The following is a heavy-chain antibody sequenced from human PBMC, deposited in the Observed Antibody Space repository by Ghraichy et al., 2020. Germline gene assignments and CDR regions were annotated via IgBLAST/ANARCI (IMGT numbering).Heavy chain of an antibody. V-gene: IGHV4-59*01. Sequence: SETLSLTCTVSGGSISSYYWSWIRQPPGKGLEWIGYIYYSGSTNYNPSLKSRVTISVDTSKNQFSLKLSSVTAADTAVYYCARDGEGGLTGPYYFDYWGQGTLVTVSS. CDR1: GGSISSYY. CDR3: ARDGEGGLTGPYYFDY. D-gene: IGHD3-9*01. J-gene: IGHJ4*02. CDR2: IYYSGST.